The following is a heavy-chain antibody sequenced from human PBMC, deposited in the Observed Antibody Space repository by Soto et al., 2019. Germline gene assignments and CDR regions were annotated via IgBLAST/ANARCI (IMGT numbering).Heavy chain of an antibody. CDR1: GFKFSNEW. D-gene: IGHD1-26*01. V-gene: IGHV3-15*01. CDR3: TTYIVAEATVYDH. J-gene: IGHJ5*02. CDR2: IKSREDGGAT. Sequence: EAQLVESGGGLVKPGGSLRLSCVASGFKFSNEWMSWVRQAPGKGLEWVGRIKSREDGGATSFATAVKGRFRISRDDSKNTLYLQLNNLQTDDTAVYYCTTYIVAEATVYDHWGQGTLVTVSS.